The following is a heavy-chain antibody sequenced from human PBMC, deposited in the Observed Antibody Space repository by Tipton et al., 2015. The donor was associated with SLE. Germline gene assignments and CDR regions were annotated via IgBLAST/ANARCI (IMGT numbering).Heavy chain of an antibody. CDR1: GGSFSRETYL. V-gene: IGHV4-39*07. D-gene: IGHD3-22*01. CDR3: ARDEYRYDTTGYHLLGHFDF. Sequence: TLSLTCTVSGGSFSRETYLWGWIRQPPGKGLEWIGDISYTGNTFYNPSLKSRVTISVDTSKNQFSLNLSSVTAADTAVYYCARDEYRYDTTGYHLLGHFDFWGQGTLVTVSS. CDR2: ISYTGNT. J-gene: IGHJ4*02.